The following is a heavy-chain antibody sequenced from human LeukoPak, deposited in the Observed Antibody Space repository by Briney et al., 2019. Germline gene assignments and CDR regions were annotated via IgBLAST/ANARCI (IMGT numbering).Heavy chain of an antibody. CDR3: AKAGDSSGHFDY. Sequence: GGSLRLSCAASGFTFSSYGMHWVRQAPGKGLEWVAVISYDGSNKYYADSVKGRFTISRDNSKNTLYLQMNSLRAGDTAVYYCAKAGDSSGHFDYWGQGTLVTVSS. J-gene: IGHJ4*02. D-gene: IGHD6-19*01. V-gene: IGHV3-30*18. CDR1: GFTFSSYG. CDR2: ISYDGSNK.